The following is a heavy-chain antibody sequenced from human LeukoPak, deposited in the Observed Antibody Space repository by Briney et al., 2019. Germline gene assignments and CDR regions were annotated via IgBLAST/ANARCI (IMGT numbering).Heavy chain of an antibody. CDR1: GFTFSSYW. D-gene: IGHD1-26*01. CDR3: TRATGSFYGLGY. Sequence: PGGSLRLSCAASGFTFSSYWMHWGRQAPGKGLLWVSRINSDGSVTTYADSVKGRFTISRDNAKNTLYLQMNSLRAEDTAVYYCTRATGSFYGLGYWGQGTLVTVSS. J-gene: IGHJ4*02. V-gene: IGHV3-74*01. CDR2: INSDGSVT.